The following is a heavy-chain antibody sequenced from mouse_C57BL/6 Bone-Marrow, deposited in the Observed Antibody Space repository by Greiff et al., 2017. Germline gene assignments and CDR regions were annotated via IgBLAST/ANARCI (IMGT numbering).Heavy chain of an antibody. CDR2: INPYNGDT. CDR3: ARPTDGYYKYFDV. Sequence: EVQLQQSGPELVKPGDSVKISCKASGYSFTGYFMNWVMQSHGKSLEWIGRINPYNGDTFYNQKFKGKATLTVDKSSSTAHMELRSLTSEDSAVYYCARPTDGYYKYFDVWGTGTTVTVSS. CDR1: GYSFTGYF. J-gene: IGHJ1*03. V-gene: IGHV1-20*01. D-gene: IGHD2-3*01.